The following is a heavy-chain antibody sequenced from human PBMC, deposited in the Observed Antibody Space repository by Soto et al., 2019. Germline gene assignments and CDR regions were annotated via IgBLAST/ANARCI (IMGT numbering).Heavy chain of an antibody. CDR1: GGSVSSGSYY. V-gene: IGHV4-61*01. D-gene: IGHD3-3*01. Sequence: SETLSLTCTVSGGSVSSGSYYWSWIRQPPGKGLEWIGYIYYSGSTNYNPSLKSRVTISVDTSKNQFSLKLSSVTAADTAVYYCARCRLYYDFWSGYRSLLDYWGQGTLVTVSS. J-gene: IGHJ4*02. CDR3: ARCRLYYDFWSGYRSLLDY. CDR2: IYYSGST.